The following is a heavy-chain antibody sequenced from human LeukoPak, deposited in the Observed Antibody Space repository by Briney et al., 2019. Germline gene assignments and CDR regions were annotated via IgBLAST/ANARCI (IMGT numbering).Heavy chain of an antibody. D-gene: IGHD3-10*01. J-gene: IGHJ4*02. CDR2: ISGSGGST. CDR1: GFTFSSYG. V-gene: IGHV3-23*01. Sequence: GGSLRLSCAASGFTFSSYGMSWVRQAPGKGLEWVSAISGSGGSTYYADSVKGRFTISRDNSKNTLYLQMNSLRAEDTAVYYCAKAHYGSGSYYSYFDYWGQGTLVTVSS. CDR3: AKAHYGSGSYYSYFDY.